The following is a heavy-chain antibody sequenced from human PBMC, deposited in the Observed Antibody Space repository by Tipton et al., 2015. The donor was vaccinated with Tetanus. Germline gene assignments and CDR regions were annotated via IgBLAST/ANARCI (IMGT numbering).Heavy chain of an antibody. D-gene: IGHD7-27*01. CDR2: IDPRDSEA. J-gene: IGHJ2*01. CDR1: GYNFSHYS. Sequence: QLVQSGADVKKPGESLKISCQASGYNFSHYSIGWVRQMPGKGLEWVGIIDPRDSEATYGPSFQGQVIISAVKSISTTYLQWRSLKASDTAMYFCARRLGPYTGDHIWHFDLWGRGTLVTVFS. CDR3: ARRLGPYTGDHIWHFDL. V-gene: IGHV5-51*01.